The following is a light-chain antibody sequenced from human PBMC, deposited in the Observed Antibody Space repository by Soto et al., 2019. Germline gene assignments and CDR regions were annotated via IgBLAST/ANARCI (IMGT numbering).Light chain of an antibody. CDR1: QSVSSY. CDR2: DAS. CDR3: QQRSNWPPVT. J-gene: IGKJ4*01. V-gene: IGKV3-11*01. Sequence: EIVLTQSPATLSLSPGERATLSCRASQSVSSYLAWYQKKPGQAPRLLIYDASNRATGIPARFSGSGSGTDFTLTISSLEPEDVAIYYCQQRSNWPPVTFGGGTKGESK.